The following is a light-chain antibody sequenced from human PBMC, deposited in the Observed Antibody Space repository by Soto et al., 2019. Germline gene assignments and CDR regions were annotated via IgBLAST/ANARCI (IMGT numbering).Light chain of an antibody. Sequence: DIPMTQSPSSLSASVGDRVTITCRASQSISSYLNWYQQKPGKAPKLLIYAASSLQSGVPSRFSGSGSGTDFTLTISSLQPEDFATYYCQQSYSTLWTFGQGTKVHIK. CDR1: QSISSY. CDR3: QQSYSTLWT. V-gene: IGKV1-39*01. J-gene: IGKJ1*01. CDR2: AAS.